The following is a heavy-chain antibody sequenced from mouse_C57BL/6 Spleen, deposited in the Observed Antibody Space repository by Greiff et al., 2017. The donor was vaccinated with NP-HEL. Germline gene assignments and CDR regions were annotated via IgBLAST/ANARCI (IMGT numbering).Heavy chain of an antibody. CDR3: ASGKYGSLFAY. J-gene: IGHJ3*01. D-gene: IGHD1-1*01. CDR2: IWGVGST. Sequence: QVQLKQSGPGLVAPSQSLSITCTVSGFSLTSYGVDWVRQSPGKGLEWLGVIWGVGSTNYNSALKSRLSISKDNSKSQVFLKMNSLQTDDTAMYYCASGKYGSLFAYWGQGTLVTVSA. V-gene: IGHV2-6*01. CDR1: GFSLTSYG.